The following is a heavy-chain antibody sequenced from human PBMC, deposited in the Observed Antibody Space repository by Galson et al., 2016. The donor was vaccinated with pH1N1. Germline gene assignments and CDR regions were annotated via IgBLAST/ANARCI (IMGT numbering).Heavy chain of an antibody. CDR3: ARDLARQRDH. Sequence: SVKASCKASGYSFTRYYIHWARQAPGQGFGWMGVIDPSSGGTTYAQRFQGRLTLTSDTSSSTVSMELSRLTSEDTALYSCARDLARQRDHWGQGTLVTVPS. V-gene: IGHV1-46*01. J-gene: IGHJ4*02. CDR1: GYSFTRYY. CDR2: IDPSSGGT.